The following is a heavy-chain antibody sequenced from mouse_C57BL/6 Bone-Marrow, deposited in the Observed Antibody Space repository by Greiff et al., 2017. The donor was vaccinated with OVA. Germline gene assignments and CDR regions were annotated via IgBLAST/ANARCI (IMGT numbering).Heavy chain of an antibody. D-gene: IGHD4-1*01. CDR1: GYTFTSYW. CDR3: ARDWAYAMDY. Sequence: VQLQQPGAELVMPGASVKLSCKASGYTFTSYWMHWVKQRPGQGLEWIGEIDPSGSYTNYNQKFKGKSTLTVDKSSSTAYMQLSSLTSEDSAVYYCARDWAYAMDYWGQGTSVTVSS. CDR2: IDPSGSYT. V-gene: IGHV1-69*01. J-gene: IGHJ4*01.